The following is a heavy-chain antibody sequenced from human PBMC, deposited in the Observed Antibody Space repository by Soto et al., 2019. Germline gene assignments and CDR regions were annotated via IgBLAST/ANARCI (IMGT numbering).Heavy chain of an antibody. CDR1: GGSIGSFY. CDR3: ARSHSFDGSIYHYYFDF. Sequence: SETLSLTCTVFGGSIGSFYWSWIRQPPGGTLEWIGYIHASGTTTYNPSLESRVTMSVDMPNNEFSLDLTSVTAADTAVYYCARSHSFDGSIYHYYFDFWGQGTLVTVSS. J-gene: IGHJ4*02. CDR2: IHASGTT. D-gene: IGHD3-3*02. V-gene: IGHV4-59*01.